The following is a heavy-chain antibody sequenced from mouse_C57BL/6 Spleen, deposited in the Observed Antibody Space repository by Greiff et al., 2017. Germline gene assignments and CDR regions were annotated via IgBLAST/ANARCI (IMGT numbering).Heavy chain of an antibody. CDR1: GFTFSSYA. D-gene: IGHD1-1*01. J-gene: IGHJ1*03. CDR2: ISDGGSYT. CDR3: ARDYGSSHRWYFDV. Sequence: EVMLVESGGGLVKPGGSLKLSCAASGFTFSSYAMSWVRQTPEKRLEWVATISDGGSYTYYPDNVKGRFTISRDNAKNNLYLQMSHLKYEDTAMYYCARDYGSSHRWYFDVWGTGTTVTVSS. V-gene: IGHV5-4*01.